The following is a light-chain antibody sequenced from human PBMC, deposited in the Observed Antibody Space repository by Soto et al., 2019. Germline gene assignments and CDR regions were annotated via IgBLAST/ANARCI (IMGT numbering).Light chain of an antibody. CDR2: GAS. CDR1: QSVSSN. CDR3: QQYNNGPPWT. V-gene: IGKV3-15*01. J-gene: IGKJ1*01. Sequence: EILMTQSPATLSVSPGERATLSCRASQSVSSNLAWYQQKSGQAPRLLIYGASIRAIGIPARFSGSGSGTEFILTISSLQSEDFAVYYCQQYNNGPPWTFGQGTKVDIK.